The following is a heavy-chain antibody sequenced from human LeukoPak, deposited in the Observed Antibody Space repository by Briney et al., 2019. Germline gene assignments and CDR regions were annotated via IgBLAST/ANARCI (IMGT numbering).Heavy chain of an antibody. J-gene: IGHJ4*02. Sequence: ASVKVSCKASGYTFTSYDINWVRQATGQGLEWMGWMNPNSGNTGYAQKFQGRVTMTRNTSISTAYMELSSLRSEDTAVYYCARGPYSYDSSGYYYINYWGQGTLVTVSS. D-gene: IGHD3-22*01. CDR1: GYTFTSYD. CDR2: MNPNSGNT. V-gene: IGHV1-8*01. CDR3: ARGPYSYDSSGYYYINY.